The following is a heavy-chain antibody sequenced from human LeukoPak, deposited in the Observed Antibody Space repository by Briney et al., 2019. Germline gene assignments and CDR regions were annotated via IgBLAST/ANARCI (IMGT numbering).Heavy chain of an antibody. CDR3: AREPGASTYDFWSGYYTHTDYFDY. Sequence: GGSLRLSCAASGFTFSSYAMSWVRQAPGKGLERVSAISGSGGSTYYADSVKGRFTISRDNAKNSLYLQMNSLRAEDTAVYYCAREPGASTYDFWSGYYTHTDYFDYWGQGTLVTVSS. D-gene: IGHD3-3*01. CDR2: ISGSGGST. J-gene: IGHJ4*02. V-gene: IGHV3-23*01. CDR1: GFTFSSYA.